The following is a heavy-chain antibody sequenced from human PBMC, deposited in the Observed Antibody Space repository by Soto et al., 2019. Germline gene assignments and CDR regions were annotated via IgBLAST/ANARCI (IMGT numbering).Heavy chain of an antibody. J-gene: IGHJ4*02. CDR1: GFTVSSNY. CDR2: IYSGGST. Sequence: WGSLRLSCAASGFTVSSNYMSWFRQAPGKGLEWVSVIYSGGSTYYADSVKGRFTISRDNAKNTLFLQMSSLRAEDTAVYYCARGHQLLPFDYWGQGTLVTVSS. CDR3: ARGHQLLPFDY. V-gene: IGHV3-53*01. D-gene: IGHD2-2*01.